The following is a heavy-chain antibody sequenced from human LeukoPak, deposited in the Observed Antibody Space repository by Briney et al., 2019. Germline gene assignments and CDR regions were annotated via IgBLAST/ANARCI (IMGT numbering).Heavy chain of an antibody. Sequence: PGGSLRLSCAASEFTFSNYGMHWVRQAPGKGLEWVAIISYDGSNKYYADSVKGRFTISRDNSKNTLYLQMNSLRPEDTAVYYCAKDRVQLVLWFGTQMDGMDVWGQGTTVTVSS. V-gene: IGHV3-30*18. CDR1: EFTFSNYG. J-gene: IGHJ6*02. D-gene: IGHD3-10*01. CDR2: ISYDGSNK. CDR3: AKDRVQLVLWFGTQMDGMDV.